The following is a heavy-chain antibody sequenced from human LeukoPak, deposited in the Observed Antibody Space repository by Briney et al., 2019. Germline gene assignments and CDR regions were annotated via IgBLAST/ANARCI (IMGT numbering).Heavy chain of an antibody. J-gene: IGHJ3*02. Sequence: SETLSLTCTVSGYSISSGYYWGWIRQPPGKGLEWIGSIYHSGSTYYNPSLKSRVTISVDTSKNQFSLKLSSVTAADTAVYYCARTPTVFRDAFDIWGQGTMVTVFS. CDR1: GYSISSGYY. CDR3: ARTPTVFRDAFDI. D-gene: IGHD3-3*01. V-gene: IGHV4-38-2*02. CDR2: IYHSGST.